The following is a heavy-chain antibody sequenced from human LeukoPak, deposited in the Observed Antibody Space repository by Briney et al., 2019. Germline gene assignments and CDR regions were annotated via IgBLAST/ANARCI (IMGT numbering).Heavy chain of an antibody. V-gene: IGHV1-2*02. CDR3: ARGLLWFGELLFHMDV. Sequence: GASVKVSCKASGYTFTGYYMHWVRQAPGQGLEWMGWINPNSGGTNYAQKFQGRVTMTRDTSISTAYMELSRLRSDDTAVYYCARGLLWFGELLFHMDVWGKGTTVTVSS. CDR2: INPNSGGT. D-gene: IGHD3-10*01. J-gene: IGHJ6*03. CDR1: GYTFTGYY.